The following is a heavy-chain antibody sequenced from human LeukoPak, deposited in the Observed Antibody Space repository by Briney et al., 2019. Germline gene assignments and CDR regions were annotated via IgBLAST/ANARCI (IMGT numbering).Heavy chain of an antibody. CDR3: AREGGPYRPLDY. Sequence: SETLSLTCGVSGGSITNTNYWTWVRPPPGKGLEWIGEVNLQGSTNYNPSLMGRVAISVDTSENHISLQLTSVTAADTAVYYCAREGGPYRPLDYSGQGTLVTVSS. CDR1: GGSITNTNY. J-gene: IGHJ4*02. V-gene: IGHV4-4*02. CDR2: VNLQGST.